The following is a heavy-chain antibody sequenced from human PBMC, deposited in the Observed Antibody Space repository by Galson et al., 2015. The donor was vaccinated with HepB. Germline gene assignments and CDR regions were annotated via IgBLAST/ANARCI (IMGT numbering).Heavy chain of an antibody. CDR2: ISSCSSYI. CDR3: ARDNKLWLWPKKGGFDY. Sequence: SLRLSCAASGLTFSSYSMNWVRQAPGKGLEWVSSISSCSSYIYYADSVKGRFTISRDNAKNSLYLQMNSLRAEDTAVYYCARDNKLWLWPKKGGFDYWGQGTLVTVSS. D-gene: IGHD3-10*01. V-gene: IGHV3-21*01. J-gene: IGHJ4*02. CDR1: GLTFSSYS.